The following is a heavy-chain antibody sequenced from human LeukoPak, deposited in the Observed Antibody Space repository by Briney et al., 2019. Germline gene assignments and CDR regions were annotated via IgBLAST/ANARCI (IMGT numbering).Heavy chain of an antibody. Sequence: PSDTLSLTCTVSGDSLNTYYWTWIRQTPGKGLEWIGFVAYSGSSNYNPSLKRRVSISIDTSKNQFSLALTSVTPADTAVYYCARVVRGVVTSNWFDPWGEGTLVTVSS. D-gene: IGHD2-21*02. CDR2: VAYSGSS. J-gene: IGHJ5*02. CDR1: GDSLNTYY. V-gene: IGHV4-59*07. CDR3: ARVVRGVVTSNWFDP.